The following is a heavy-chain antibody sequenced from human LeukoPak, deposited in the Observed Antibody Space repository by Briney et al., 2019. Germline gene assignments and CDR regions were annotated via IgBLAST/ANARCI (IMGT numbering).Heavy chain of an antibody. CDR1: GGSISSRSYY. Sequence: SSETLSLTCTVSGGSISSRSYYWGWIRKPPGKGLEWIGSMYYSGSTYYNPSLKSRVTISVDTSKNQFSLKLSSVTAADTAVYYCARCLHSSNWYAEGYFQHWGQGTLVTVSS. CDR2: MYYSGST. J-gene: IGHJ1*01. D-gene: IGHD6-13*01. V-gene: IGHV4-39*01. CDR3: ARCLHSSNWYAEGYFQH.